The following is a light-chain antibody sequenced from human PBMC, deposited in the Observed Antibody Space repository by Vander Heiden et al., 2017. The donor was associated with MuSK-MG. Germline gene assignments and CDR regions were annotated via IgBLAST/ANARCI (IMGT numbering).Light chain of an antibody. CDR1: ILKTYS. CDR2: GGN. Sequence: SELTQDPAVSVAVGQTVRITCQGYILKTYSASWYRVRPGQAPLVVILGGNKRPSGIPDRFSGSRSGDTAFLTITGAQAEDDGDYDCCSRDRTGNHLEVFGGGTKLTVL. J-gene: IGLJ2*01. CDR3: CSRDRTGNHLEV. V-gene: IGLV3-19*01.